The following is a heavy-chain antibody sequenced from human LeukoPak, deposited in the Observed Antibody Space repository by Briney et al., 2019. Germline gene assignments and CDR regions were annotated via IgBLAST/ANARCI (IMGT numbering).Heavy chain of an antibody. CDR1: DGSFSDYY. CDR2: INHSGNT. Sequence: SETLSLTCAVYDGSFSDYYWTWIRQPPRKGLEWIGQINHSGNTNYNPSLKSRFTISVDNSKNQFSLQLTSVTAADTAVYYCARKTASKLVPRRNWFDPWGQGTLVTVSS. CDR3: ARKTASKLVPRRNWFDP. V-gene: IGHV4-34*01. D-gene: IGHD2-2*01. J-gene: IGHJ5*02.